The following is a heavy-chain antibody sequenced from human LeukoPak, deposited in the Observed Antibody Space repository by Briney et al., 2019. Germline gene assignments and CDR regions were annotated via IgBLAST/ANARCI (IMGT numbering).Heavy chain of an antibody. CDR2: IYYSGST. CDR1: GGSISSHY. D-gene: IGHD2-2*01. Sequence: PSETLSLTCTVSGGSISSHYWSWIRQPPGKGLEWIGYIYYSGSTNYNPSLKSRVTISVDTSKNQFSLKLSSVTAADTAVYYCARVGCSSTSCYRGYYMDVWGKGTTVTVSS. V-gene: IGHV4-59*11. J-gene: IGHJ6*03. CDR3: ARVGCSSTSCYRGYYMDV.